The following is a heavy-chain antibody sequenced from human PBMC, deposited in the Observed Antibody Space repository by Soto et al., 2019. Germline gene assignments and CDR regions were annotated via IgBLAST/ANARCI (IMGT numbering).Heavy chain of an antibody. CDR2: ISDGSSYI. D-gene: IGHD6-19*01. V-gene: IGHV3-21*01. CDR3: ARVGIAVAGTYFDY. Sequence: EVQLVESGGGLVKPGGSLRLSCAASGFTFSSYSMNWVRQAPGKGLEWVSSISDGSSYIHYADSVKGRFTVSRDNAKNSLYLQMNSLRVEDTAVYYCARVGIAVAGTYFDYWGQGTLVTVSS. CDR1: GFTFSSYS. J-gene: IGHJ4*02.